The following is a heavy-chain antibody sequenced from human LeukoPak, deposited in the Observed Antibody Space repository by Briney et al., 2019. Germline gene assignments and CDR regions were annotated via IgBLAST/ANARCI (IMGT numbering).Heavy chain of an antibody. CDR2: ISAYNGNT. J-gene: IGHJ4*02. D-gene: IGHD3-10*01. Sequence: ASVKVSCKASGYTFTSYGISWVRQAPGQGLEWMGWISAYNGNTNYAQKLQGRVTMTTDTSTSTAYMELRSLRSDDTAVYYCARAPRRVLWFGENSPDFDYWGRGTLVTVSS. V-gene: IGHV1-18*01. CDR3: ARAPRRVLWFGENSPDFDY. CDR1: GYTFTSYG.